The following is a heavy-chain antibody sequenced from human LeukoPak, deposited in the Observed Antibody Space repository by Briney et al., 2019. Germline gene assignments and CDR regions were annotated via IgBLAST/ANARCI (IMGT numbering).Heavy chain of an antibody. D-gene: IGHD6-13*01. CDR3: ARVGYSSSWYVPRYYYYMDV. J-gene: IGHJ6*03. CDR1: GFTFSSYE. CDR2: ISSSGSTI. Sequence: PGGSLRLSCAASGFTFSSYEMNWVRQAPGKGLEWAPYISSSGSTIYYADSVKGRFTISRDNAKNSLYLQMNSLRAEDTAVYYCARVGYSSSWYVPRYYYYMDVWGKGTTVTISS. V-gene: IGHV3-48*03.